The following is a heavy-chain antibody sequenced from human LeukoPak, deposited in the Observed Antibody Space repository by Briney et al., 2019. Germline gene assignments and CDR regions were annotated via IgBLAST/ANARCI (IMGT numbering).Heavy chain of an antibody. J-gene: IGHJ4*02. CDR3: ARGTYSTIDY. Sequence: ASVKVSCKASGYTFTGYYMHWVRQAPGQGLEWMGWINPNSGGTNYAQKFQGRVTMTRDMSTSTVYMELSSLRSEDAAVYYCARGTYSTIDYWGQGTLVTVSS. CDR2: INPNSGGT. CDR1: GYTFTGYY. V-gene: IGHV1-2*02. D-gene: IGHD5-18*01.